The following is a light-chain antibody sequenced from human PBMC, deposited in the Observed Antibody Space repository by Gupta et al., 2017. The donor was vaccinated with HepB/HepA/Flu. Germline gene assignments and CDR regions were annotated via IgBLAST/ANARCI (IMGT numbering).Light chain of an antibody. Sequence: SYVLTQPPSVSVAPEKTARFPCGGNNIGSRSVHWYQQKPGQAPVVVVYDDSDRPSGIPERFSGSNSGNTATLTISRVEAGDEADYYCQVWDSSNDHPVIFGGGTKLTVL. CDR2: DDS. CDR3: QVWDSSNDHPVI. CDR1: NIGSRS. V-gene: IGLV3-21*03. J-gene: IGLJ2*01.